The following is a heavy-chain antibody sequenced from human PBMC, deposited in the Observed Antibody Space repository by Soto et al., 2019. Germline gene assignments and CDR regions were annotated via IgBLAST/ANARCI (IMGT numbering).Heavy chain of an antibody. CDR1: GFTFSSSA. CDR3: AKRIVVLSGESAFDI. CDR2: ISGGST. V-gene: IGHV3-23*01. D-gene: IGHD3-22*01. Sequence: GGSLRLSCAASGFTFSSSAMSWVRQAPGKGLEWVSAISGGSTFYTDSVKGRFTISRDNAKNTLYLQMNSLRAEDTAVYYCAKRIVVLSGESAFDIWGQGTMVTVSS. J-gene: IGHJ3*02.